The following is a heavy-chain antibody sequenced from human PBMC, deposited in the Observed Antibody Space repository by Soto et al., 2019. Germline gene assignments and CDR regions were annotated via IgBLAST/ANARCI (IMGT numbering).Heavy chain of an antibody. Sequence: ETLRLSCAASGFTFSSNWMHWVRQAPGKGLVWVSRINSDGSITSYADSVKGQFTISRDNAKNTLYLQMNSLRAEDTAVYYCARGSSSWYVSFDYWGQGILVTVSS. J-gene: IGHJ4*02. D-gene: IGHD6-13*01. CDR3: ARGSSSWYVSFDY. V-gene: IGHV3-74*01. CDR1: GFTFSSNW. CDR2: INSDGSIT.